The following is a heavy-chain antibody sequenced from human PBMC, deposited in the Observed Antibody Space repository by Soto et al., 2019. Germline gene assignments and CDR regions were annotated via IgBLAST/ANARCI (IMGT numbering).Heavy chain of an antibody. V-gene: IGHV1-69*02. J-gene: IGHJ3*02. D-gene: IGHD2-21*01. CDR3: TIGSWSGEVFDI. Sequence: VQLVHSGAEVKKAGSSVKVSCKDSGGTFSTYSMFWVRQAPGQGLEWMGRIIPMLGIANHAQRFQDRVTITADKSTATAHMELSSLRSEVTALYYCTIGSWSGEVFDIWGQGTMVTVSS. CDR2: IIPMLGIA. CDR1: GGTFSTYS.